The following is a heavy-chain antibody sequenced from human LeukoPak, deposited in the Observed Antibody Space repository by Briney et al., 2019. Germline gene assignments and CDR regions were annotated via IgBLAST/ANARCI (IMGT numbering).Heavy chain of an antibody. CDR2: MNPNSGNT. V-gene: IGHV1-8*01. Sequence: ASVKVSCKASEYTFTNYDINWVRQATGQGLEWMGWMNPNSGNTGYAQKFQGRVTMTRNTSISTAYMELSSRRSEDTAVYYCATSQLWPNFDYWGQGTLVTVSS. CDR1: EYTFTNYD. J-gene: IGHJ4*02. D-gene: IGHD5-18*01. CDR3: ATSQLWPNFDY.